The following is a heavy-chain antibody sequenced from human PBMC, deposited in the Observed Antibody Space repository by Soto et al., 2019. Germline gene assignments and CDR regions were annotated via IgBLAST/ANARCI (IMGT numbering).Heavy chain of an antibody. CDR1: GYTFTDYY. CDR3: ASEDCRNTNCLKGFDY. V-gene: IGHV1-2*02. Sequence: QVQMVQSGAEVKKPGDSVKVSCKASGYTFTDYYMHWVRQAPGQGVEWVGGINPESGNPKYVPKFQGRVNVTRDTPTSKAYMELNRLTSDDTAVYYCASEDCRNTNCLKGFDYWGQGTLVTVSS. CDR2: INPESGNP. D-gene: IGHD2-15*01. J-gene: IGHJ4*02.